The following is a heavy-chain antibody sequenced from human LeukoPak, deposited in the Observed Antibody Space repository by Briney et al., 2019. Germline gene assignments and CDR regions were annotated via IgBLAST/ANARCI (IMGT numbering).Heavy chain of an antibody. D-gene: IGHD4-17*01. CDR1: GYTFTSYY. Sequence: ASVKVSCKASGYTFTSYYMHWVRQAPGQRLEWMGISNPSGGSTTYAQKFQGRVTMTRDTSTSTVYMELSSLRSEDTAVYYCARYGDYTNFDYWGQGTLVTVSS. J-gene: IGHJ4*02. CDR2: SNPSGGST. CDR3: ARYGDYTNFDY. V-gene: IGHV1-46*01.